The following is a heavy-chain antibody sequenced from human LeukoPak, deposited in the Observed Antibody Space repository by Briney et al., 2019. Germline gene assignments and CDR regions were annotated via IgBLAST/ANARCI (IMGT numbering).Heavy chain of an antibody. J-gene: IGHJ5*02. CDR3: ARGSGWSSTEFDP. CDR2: IYYSGST. D-gene: IGHD6-19*01. Sequence: PSETLSLTCTVSGGSISSGGYYWSWIRQHPGKGLEWIGYIYYSGSTYYNPSLKSRVTISVDTSKNQFSLKLSSVTAADTAVYYCARGSGWSSTEFDPWGQGTLVTVSS. V-gene: IGHV4-31*03. CDR1: GGSISSGGYY.